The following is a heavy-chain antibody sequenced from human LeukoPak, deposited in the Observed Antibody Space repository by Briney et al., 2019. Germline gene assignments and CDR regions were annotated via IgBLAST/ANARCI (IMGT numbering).Heavy chain of an antibody. CDR2: IYYSGST. V-gene: IGHV4-59*01. CDR3: ARTLWFGEWQFDY. D-gene: IGHD3-10*01. Sequence: PSETLSLTCTVSGGSISSYYWSWIRQPPGKGLEWIGYIYYSGSTNYNPSLKSRVTISEDTSKNQFSLKLSSVTAADTAVYYCARTLWFGEWQFDYWGQGTLVPVSS. J-gene: IGHJ4*02. CDR1: GGSISSYY.